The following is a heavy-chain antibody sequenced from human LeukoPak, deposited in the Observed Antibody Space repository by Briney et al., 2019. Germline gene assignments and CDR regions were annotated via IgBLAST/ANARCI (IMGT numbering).Heavy chain of an antibody. CDR2: VYYSGST. J-gene: IGHJ4*02. CDR1: GGSISSSSYY. Sequence: SETLSLTCTVSGGSISSSSYYWGWIRQPPGKGLEWTGSVYYSGSTYYNPSLKSRVTISVDTSKNQFSLKLSSVTAADTAVYYCARGIQLWSVDYWGQGTLVTVSS. V-gene: IGHV4-39*01. CDR3: ARGIQLWSVDY. D-gene: IGHD5-18*01.